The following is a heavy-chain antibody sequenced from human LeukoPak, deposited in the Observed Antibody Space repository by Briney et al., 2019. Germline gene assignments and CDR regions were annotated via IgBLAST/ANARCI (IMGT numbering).Heavy chain of an antibody. D-gene: IGHD6-13*01. Sequence: GGSLRLSCATSGFTFSGYGMHWVRQAPGKGLEWVAVISFDESNKYYSDSVKGRFTISRDTSKNTLYLQMNSLRIEDTAVYYCAKQREGISWSPDYWGQGTLVTVSS. J-gene: IGHJ4*02. CDR3: AKQREGISWSPDY. CDR2: ISFDESNK. V-gene: IGHV3-30*18. CDR1: GFTFSGYG.